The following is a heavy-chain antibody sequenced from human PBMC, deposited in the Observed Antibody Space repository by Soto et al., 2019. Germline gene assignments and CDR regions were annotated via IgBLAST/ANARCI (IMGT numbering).Heavy chain of an antibody. CDR3: AHGSCFGADCYPNPSLDF. Sequence: ITLKESGPTLVKPTQTLTLTCTFSGFSLSTTEEGVGWIRQPPGKALEWLALIYWDDDKRYSPSLKTRLTITKDTSKNQVVLIVTNVDPVDTATYYCAHGSCFGADCYPNPSLDFWGQGILVTVSS. V-gene: IGHV2-5*02. D-gene: IGHD2-21*02. CDR1: GFSLSTTEEG. CDR2: IYWDDDK. J-gene: IGHJ4*02.